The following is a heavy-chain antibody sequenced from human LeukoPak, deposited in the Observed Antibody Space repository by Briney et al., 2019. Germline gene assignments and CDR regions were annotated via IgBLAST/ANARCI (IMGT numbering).Heavy chain of an antibody. CDR1: GDSISNYF. Sequence: SETLSLTCTVSGDSISNYFWTWIRQPPGKGLESIGYIYYSGSSDYNPSLKSRATISVDTSKTQFSLKLSSVTAADTAVYYCARETRPWGQGTLVTVSS. J-gene: IGHJ5*02. CDR3: ARETRP. V-gene: IGHV4-59*12. CDR2: IYYSGSS. D-gene: IGHD1-1*01.